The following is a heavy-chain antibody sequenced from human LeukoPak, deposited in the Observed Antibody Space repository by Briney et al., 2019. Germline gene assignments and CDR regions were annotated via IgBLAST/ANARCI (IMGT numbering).Heavy chain of an antibody. J-gene: IGHJ4*02. V-gene: IGHV1-69*06. CDR2: IIPIFGTA. CDR1: GGTFSSYA. Sequence: GASVKVSCKASGGTFSSYAISWVRQARGQGLEWMGGIIPIFGTANYAQKFQGRVTITADKSTSTAYMELSSLRSEDTAVYYCARDRARIVGAGFDYWGQGTLVTVSS. CDR3: ARDRARIVGAGFDY. D-gene: IGHD1-26*01.